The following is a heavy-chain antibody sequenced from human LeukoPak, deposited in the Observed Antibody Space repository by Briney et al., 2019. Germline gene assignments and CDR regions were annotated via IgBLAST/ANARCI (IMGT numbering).Heavy chain of an antibody. Sequence: TSETLSLTCTVSGGSISSSSYYWGWIRQPPGKGLEWIGSIYYSGSTYYNPSLKSRVTISVDTSKNQFSLKLSSVTAADTAVYYCARGPKKQRWLQTFDYWGQGTLVTVSS. J-gene: IGHJ4*02. D-gene: IGHD5-24*01. CDR3: ARGPKKQRWLQTFDY. CDR2: IYYSGST. CDR1: GGSISSSSYY. V-gene: IGHV4-39*07.